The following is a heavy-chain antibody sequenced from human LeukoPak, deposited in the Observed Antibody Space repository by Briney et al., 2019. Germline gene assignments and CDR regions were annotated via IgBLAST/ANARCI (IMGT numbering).Heavy chain of an antibody. V-gene: IGHV3-33*01. CDR2: IWYDGSNK. CDR3: ARFSLGYDFWSGYTYGMDV. Sequence: GGSLRLSCAASGFTFSSYGMHWVRQAPGKGLEWVAVIWYDGSNKYYADSVKGRFTISRDNSKNTLYLQMNSLRAEDTAVYYCARFSLGYDFWSGYTYGMDVWGQGTTVTVSS. D-gene: IGHD3-3*01. J-gene: IGHJ6*02. CDR1: GFTFSSYG.